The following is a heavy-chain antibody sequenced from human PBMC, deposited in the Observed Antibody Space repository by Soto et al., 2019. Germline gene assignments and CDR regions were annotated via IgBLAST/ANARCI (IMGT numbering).Heavy chain of an antibody. CDR1: GYNFAGYW. V-gene: IGHV5-51*01. D-gene: IGHD3-3*01. J-gene: IGHJ4*02. CDR3: ARGGVSTRTFDY. Sequence: GESLKISCRGSGYNFAGYWIAWVLRMPGKGLELMGIIYPSDSDTRYRPSFQGQVTISADKSISSAYLQWSSLRASDTAMYYCARGGVSTRTFDYWGQGTPVTVSS. CDR2: IYPSDSDT.